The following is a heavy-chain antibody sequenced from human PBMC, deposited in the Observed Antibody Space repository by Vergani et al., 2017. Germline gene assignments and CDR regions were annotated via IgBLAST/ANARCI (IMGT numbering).Heavy chain of an antibody. CDR1: GGSISSYY. V-gene: IGHV4-59*12. D-gene: IGHD5-24*01. CDR3: ARETDRDGYFN. Sequence: QLQLQESGPGLVKPSETLSLTCTVSGGSISSYYWSWIRQPPGKGLEWIGYIYYSGSTNYNPSLKSRVTISVDTSKNQFSLKLSSVTAADTAVYYCARETDRDGYFNWGQGTLVTVSS. CDR2: IYYSGST. J-gene: IGHJ4*02.